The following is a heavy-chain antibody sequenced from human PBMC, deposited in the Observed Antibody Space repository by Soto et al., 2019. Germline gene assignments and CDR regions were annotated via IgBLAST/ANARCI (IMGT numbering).Heavy chain of an antibody. V-gene: IGHV3-33*01. CDR3: ARDRGIGYSSSPLDY. D-gene: IGHD6-13*01. CDR1: GFTFSSYG. Sequence: QVQLVESGGGVVQPGRSLRLSCAASGFTFSSYGMHWVRQAPGKGLEWVAVIWYDGSNKYYADSVKGRFTISRDNSKNTPYLQMNSLRAGDTAVYYCARDRGIGYSSSPLDYWGHGTLVTVSS. J-gene: IGHJ4*01. CDR2: IWYDGSNK.